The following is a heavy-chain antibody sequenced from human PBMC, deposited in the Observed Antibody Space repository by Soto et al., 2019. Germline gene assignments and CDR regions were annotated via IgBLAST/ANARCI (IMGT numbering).Heavy chain of an antibody. Sequence: QVQLVQSGAEVKKPGASVKVSCKASGYDFTNYYVQWVRQAPGRGLAWMGVIHPDGGQRTYSQRFQDRVTMTSDTFTSTIYMELSSLRSEDTAVYYCARGDIDFWGQGALVTVSS. V-gene: IGHV1-46*01. CDR2: IHPDGGQR. CDR3: ARGDIDF. CDR1: GYDFTNYY. J-gene: IGHJ4*02.